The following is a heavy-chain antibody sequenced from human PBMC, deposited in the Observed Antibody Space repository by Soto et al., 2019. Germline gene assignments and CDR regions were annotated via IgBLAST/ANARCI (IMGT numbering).Heavy chain of an antibody. Sequence: LCGGSISSGGYYWSWIRQHPGKGLEWIGYTHYSGTYYNPSLKSRASISGDTSKNQFSLTLGSVTAADTAVYFCARVGGDTTSSFDYWGQGTLVTVSS. V-gene: IGHV4-31*02. CDR3: ARVGGDTTSSFDY. D-gene: IGHD2-2*01. J-gene: IGHJ4*02. CDR1: GGSISSGGYY. CDR2: THYSGT.